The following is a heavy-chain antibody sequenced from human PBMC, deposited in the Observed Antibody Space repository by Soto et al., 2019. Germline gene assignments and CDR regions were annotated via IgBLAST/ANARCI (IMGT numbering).Heavy chain of an antibody. V-gene: IGHV1-3*01. CDR2: INAGNGNT. CDR1: GYTFTSYA. CDR3: ASRGYSGYDLDY. D-gene: IGHD5-12*01. Sequence: ASVKVSCKASGYTFTSYAMHWVRQAPGQRLEWMGWINAGNGNTKYSHKFQGRVTITRDTSASTAYMELSSLRSEDTAVYYCASRGYSGYDLDYWGQGTLVTVSS. J-gene: IGHJ4*02.